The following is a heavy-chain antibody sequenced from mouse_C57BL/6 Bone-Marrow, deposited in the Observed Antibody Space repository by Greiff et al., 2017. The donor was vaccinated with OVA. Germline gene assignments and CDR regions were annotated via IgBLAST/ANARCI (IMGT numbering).Heavy chain of an antibody. Sequence: EVQRVESGGGLVKPGGSLKLSCAASGFTFSSYAMSWVRQTPEKRLEWVATISDGGSYTYYPDNVKGRFTISRDNAKNNLYLQMSHLKSEDTAMYYCARAYDGYPYYAMDYWGQGTSVTVSS. CDR3: ARAYDGYPYYAMDY. CDR2: ISDGGSYT. J-gene: IGHJ4*01. CDR1: GFTFSSYA. D-gene: IGHD2-3*01. V-gene: IGHV5-4*01.